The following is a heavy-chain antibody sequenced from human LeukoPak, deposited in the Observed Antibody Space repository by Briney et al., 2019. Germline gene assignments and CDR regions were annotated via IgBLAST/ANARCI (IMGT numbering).Heavy chain of an antibody. Sequence: SETLSLTCAVCGGSFSGYYWSWIRQPPGKGLEWIGEINHSGSTNYNPSLKSRVTISVDTSKNQFSLKLSSVTAADTAVYYCARGQGTTTPLSPLGDYWGQGTLVTVSS. CDR2: INHSGST. J-gene: IGHJ4*02. V-gene: IGHV4-34*01. CDR3: ARGQGTTTPLSPLGDY. CDR1: GGSFSGYY. D-gene: IGHD1-1*01.